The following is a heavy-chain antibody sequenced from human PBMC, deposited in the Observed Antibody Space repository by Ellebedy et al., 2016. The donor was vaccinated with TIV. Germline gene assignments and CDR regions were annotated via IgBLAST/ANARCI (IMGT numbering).Heavy chain of an antibody. J-gene: IGHJ3*02. Sequence: SETLSLTCTVSGDSIDTGGYYWSWIRHHPGKGLEWIGYIYYTGRTDYNSSLKSRVTLSIDTSKTQFSLKLTSVTAADTAVYYCARDNSDYGIDAFDIWGHGTMVTVSA. CDR3: ARDNSDYGIDAFDI. CDR1: GDSIDTGGYY. D-gene: IGHD4-17*01. CDR2: IYYTGRT. V-gene: IGHV4-31*03.